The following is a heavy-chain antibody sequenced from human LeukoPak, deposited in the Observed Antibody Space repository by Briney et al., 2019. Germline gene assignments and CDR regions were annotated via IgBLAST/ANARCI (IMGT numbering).Heavy chain of an antibody. D-gene: IGHD6-13*01. V-gene: IGHV3-23*01. CDR1: ESIVSGNY. CDR2: ISSRGDDT. Sequence: GGSLRLSCAASESIVSGNYMTWVRQAPGKGLDWVSSISSRGDDTYYADSVTGRFTISRDNSKNTLYLQMDSLRADDTAIYYCXXXXXXXXXXIRKTVGYYFDHWGQGALVTVSS. J-gene: IGHJ4*02. CDR3: XXXXXXXXXXIRKTVGYYFDH.